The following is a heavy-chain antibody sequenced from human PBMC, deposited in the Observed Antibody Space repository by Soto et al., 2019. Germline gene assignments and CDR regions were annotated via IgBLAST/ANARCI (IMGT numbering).Heavy chain of an antibody. V-gene: IGHV3-23*01. J-gene: IGHJ5*02. CDR3: AKCNSWPGDIVVVVAAYFWFDP. CDR1: GFTFSSYA. D-gene: IGHD2-15*01. CDR2: ISGSGGST. Sequence: VGSLRLSCAASGFTFSSYAMSWGRQAPGKGLEWVSAISGSGGSTYYADSVKGRFTISRDNSKNTLYLQMNSLRAEDTAVYYCAKCNSWPGDIVVVVAAYFWFDPWGQGTLVTLSS.